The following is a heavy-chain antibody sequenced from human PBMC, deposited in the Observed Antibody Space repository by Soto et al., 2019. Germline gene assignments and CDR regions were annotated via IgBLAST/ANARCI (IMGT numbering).Heavy chain of an antibody. J-gene: IGHJ4*02. CDR3: ARGLYSSSLDY. CDR2: ISYTGST. V-gene: IGHV4-30-4*01. CDR1: GGPISSGDYF. D-gene: IGHD6-6*01. Sequence: QVQLQESGPGLVKPSQTLSLICTVSGGPISSGDYFWNWIRQPPGKGLEWIGYISYTGSTFYNPSLKSRLTISLDTSKKQFSLKLNSVTAADTAVYDCARGLYSSSLDYWGQGTLVTVSS.